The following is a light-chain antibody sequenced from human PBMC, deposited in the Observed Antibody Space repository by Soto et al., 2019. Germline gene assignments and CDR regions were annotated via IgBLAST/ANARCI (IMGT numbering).Light chain of an antibody. Sequence: DIQMTQSPSTLSASVGDRATITCRASQSISSWLAWYQQKPGKAPKLLIYDASSLESGVPSRFSGSGSGTEFTLTISSLQPDDFATYYCQQYNSYSPVTFGQGTKVEI. CDR2: DAS. J-gene: IGKJ1*01. CDR3: QQYNSYSPVT. V-gene: IGKV1-5*01. CDR1: QSISSW.